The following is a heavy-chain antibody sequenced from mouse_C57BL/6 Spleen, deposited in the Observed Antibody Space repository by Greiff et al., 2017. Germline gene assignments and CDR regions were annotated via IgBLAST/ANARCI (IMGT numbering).Heavy chain of an antibody. D-gene: IGHD3-1*01. CDR3: ARDKGLGPFAY. CDR2: ISDGGSYT. V-gene: IGHV5-4*01. J-gene: IGHJ3*01. Sequence: EVQLVESGGGLVKPGGSLKLSCAASGFTFSSYAMSWVRQTPEKRLEWVATISDGGSYTYYPDNVKGRFTISRDNAKNNLYLQMSHLKSEDTAMYYCARDKGLGPFAYGGQGTLVTVSA. CDR1: GFTFSSYA.